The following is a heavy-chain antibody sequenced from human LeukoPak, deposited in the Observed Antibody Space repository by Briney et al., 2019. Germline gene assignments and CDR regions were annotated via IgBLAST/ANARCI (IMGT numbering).Heavy chain of an antibody. J-gene: IGHJ4*02. Sequence: GGALRLSCAASGFTFSRYAMSWVRQAPGKGLEWVSSVSTDGDTYYTDSVKGRFTISRYTSMNTLFLQMTSLRAEDTALYYCARSRSGSVAGTSDYWRQGTLVIVSS. D-gene: IGHD6-19*01. CDR2: VSTDGDT. V-gene: IGHV3-23*01. CDR1: GFTFSRYA. CDR3: ARSRSGSVAGTSDY.